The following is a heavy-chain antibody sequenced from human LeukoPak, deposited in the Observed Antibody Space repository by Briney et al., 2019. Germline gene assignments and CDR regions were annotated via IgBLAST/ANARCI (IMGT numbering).Heavy chain of an antibody. D-gene: IGHD6-13*01. J-gene: IGHJ4*02. CDR1: SGSITSGAYS. CDR3: ARLDTSNWYSDY. V-gene: IGHV4-30-2*01. CDR2: IYHSGST. Sequence: SETLSLTCAVSSGSITSGAYSWNWIRQPPGKGLEWIGYIYHSGSTYYNPSLKSRVTISIDRSKNQFSLKLSSVTAADTAVYYCARLDTSNWYSDYWGQGTLVIVSS.